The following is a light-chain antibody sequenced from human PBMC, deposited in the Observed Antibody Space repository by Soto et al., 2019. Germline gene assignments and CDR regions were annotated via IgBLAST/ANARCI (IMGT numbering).Light chain of an antibody. CDR3: SSYTSSSISGV. CDR2: DVS. CDR1: SSDVGGYNY. Sequence: QSVLTQPASVSGSPGQSITISCTGTSSDVGGYNYVSWYQQHPGKAPKLMIYDVSNRPSGVSNRFSGSKSGNTASLTISGLQAEDEADYYCSSYTSSSISGVFGTGTKLTVL. J-gene: IGLJ1*01. V-gene: IGLV2-14*01.